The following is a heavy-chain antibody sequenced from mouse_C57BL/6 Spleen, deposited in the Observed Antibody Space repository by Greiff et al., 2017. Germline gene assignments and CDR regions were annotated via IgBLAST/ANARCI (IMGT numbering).Heavy chain of an antibody. CDR1: GFTFSSYA. J-gene: IGHJ4*01. CDR3: TGGGQLRLPRDY. CDR2: ISSGGDYI. Sequence: EVMLVESGEGLVKPGGSLKLSCAASGFTFSSYAMSWVRQTPEKRLEWVAYISSGGDYIYYADTVKGRFTISRDNARTTLYLQMSSLKSEETAMYYCTGGGQLRLPRDYWGQGTSVTVSS. V-gene: IGHV5-9-1*02. D-gene: IGHD3-2*02.